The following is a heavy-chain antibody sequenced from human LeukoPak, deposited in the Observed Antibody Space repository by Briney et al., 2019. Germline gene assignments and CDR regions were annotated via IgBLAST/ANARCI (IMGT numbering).Heavy chain of an antibody. Sequence: GGSLRLSCAASGFTFSSYAMHWVRQAPGKGLEWVSVISYDGSNKYYADSVKGRFTISRDNSKNTLYLQMNSLRAEDTAVYYCARRYCSSTSCYSYYYYMDVWGKGTTVTVSS. CDR3: ARRYCSSTSCYSYYYYMDV. CDR2: ISYDGSNK. CDR1: GFTFSSYA. J-gene: IGHJ6*03. V-gene: IGHV3-30-3*01. D-gene: IGHD2-2*01.